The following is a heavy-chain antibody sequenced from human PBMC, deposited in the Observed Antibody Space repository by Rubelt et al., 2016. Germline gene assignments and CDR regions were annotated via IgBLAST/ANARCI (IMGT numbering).Heavy chain of an antibody. CDR2: IYYNGNT. J-gene: IGHJ5*02. Sequence: QVQLQESGPGLVKPSETLSLTCTVSGYSISSGYYWGWIRQPPGKGLEWIGNIYYNGNTYYSPSLKSRVTVSADKSKNQFSRRLSAVTGAETAVYYCAKIFGCCSGSSCYRWIDPWGQGTLVTVSS. CDR3: AKIFGCCSGSSCYRWIDP. CDR1: GYSISSGYY. D-gene: IGHD2-2*03. V-gene: IGHV4-38-2*02.